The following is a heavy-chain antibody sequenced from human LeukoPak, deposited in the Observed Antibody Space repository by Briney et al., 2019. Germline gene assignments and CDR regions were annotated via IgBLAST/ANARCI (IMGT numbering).Heavy chain of an antibody. J-gene: IGHJ4*02. V-gene: IGHV4-59*01. CDR1: GGSISSYY. D-gene: IGHD6-19*01. Sequence: PSETLSLTCTVSGGSISSYYRSWIRQPPGKGLEWIGYIYYSGSTNYNPSLKSRVTISVDTSKNQFSLKLSSVTAADTAVYYCARGGYSSGRGTFDYWGQGTLVTVSS. CDR3: ARGGYSSGRGTFDY. CDR2: IYYSGST.